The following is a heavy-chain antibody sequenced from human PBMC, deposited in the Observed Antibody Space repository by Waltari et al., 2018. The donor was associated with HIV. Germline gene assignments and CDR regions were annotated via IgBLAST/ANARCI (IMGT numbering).Heavy chain of an antibody. CDR3: AGGPSGSYFY. J-gene: IGHJ4*01. Sequence: QVQLQQSGPGLVKPSENLSLPCTVSGYSINSGYYWGWLRQPPGKGLEWISRIYHSVSTYENPSLKGRVTTSVDTSKNQYSLSLTSVTAADTAVYYCAGGPSGSYFYWGQGTLVTVSS. V-gene: IGHV4-38-2*02. CDR2: IYHSVST. D-gene: IGHD3-10*01. CDR1: GYSINSGYY.